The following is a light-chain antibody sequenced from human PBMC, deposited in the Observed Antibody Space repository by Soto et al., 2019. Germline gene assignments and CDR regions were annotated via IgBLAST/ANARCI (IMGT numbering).Light chain of an antibody. CDR2: EVS. J-gene: IGLJ3*02. V-gene: IGLV2-14*01. CDR3: SSYTSSSTPWV. CDR1: SSDVGGYNY. Sequence: QSALTQPASVSGSPGQSITISCTGTSSDVGGYNYVSWYQQHPGKAPKLMIYEVSNRPSGVSNRFSGSKSVNTASLTISGFQAEDEADYYCSSYTSSSTPWVFGGGTKVTVL.